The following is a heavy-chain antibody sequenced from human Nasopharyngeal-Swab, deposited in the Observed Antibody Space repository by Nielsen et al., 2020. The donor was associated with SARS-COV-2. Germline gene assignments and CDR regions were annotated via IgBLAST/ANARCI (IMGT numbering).Heavy chain of an antibody. CDR2: ISYDGSNK. Sequence: GGSLRLSCAASGFTFSSYGMHWVRQAPGKGLEWVAVISYDGSNKYYADSVKGRFTISRDNSKNTVYLQMNSLRAEDTAVYYCIGERQWFGDSSWGQGTLVTVSS. CDR1: GFTFSSYG. J-gene: IGHJ5*02. V-gene: IGHV3-30*03. CDR3: IGERQWFGDSS. D-gene: IGHD3-10*01.